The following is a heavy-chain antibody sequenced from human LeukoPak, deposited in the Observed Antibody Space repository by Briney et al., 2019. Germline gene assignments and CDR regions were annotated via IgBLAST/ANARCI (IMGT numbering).Heavy chain of an antibody. D-gene: IGHD2-15*01. CDR2: INHSGST. V-gene: IGHV4-34*01. J-gene: IGHJ4*02. CDR1: GGSFSGYY. Sequence: SETLSLTCAVYGGSFSGYYWGWIRQPPGKGLEWIGEINHSGSTNYNPSLKSRATISVDTSKNQFSLKLSSVTAADTAVYYCARSQGSTSFDYWGQGTLVTVSS. CDR3: ARSQGSTSFDY.